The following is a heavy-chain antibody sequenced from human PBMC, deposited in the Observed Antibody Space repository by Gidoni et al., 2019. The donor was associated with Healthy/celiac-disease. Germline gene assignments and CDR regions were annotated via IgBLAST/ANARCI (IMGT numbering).Heavy chain of an antibody. Sequence: QVQLQESGPGLVKPSQTLSLTCTVSGGSISSGSYYWSWIRQPAGKGLEWIGRIYTSGSTNYNPSLKCRVTISVDTSKNQFSLKLSSVTAADTAVYYCARDKGGYYYYGMDVWGQGTTVTVSS. CDR3: ARDKGGYYYYGMDV. V-gene: IGHV4-61*02. D-gene: IGHD3-16*01. J-gene: IGHJ6*02. CDR1: GGSISSGSYY. CDR2: IYTSGST.